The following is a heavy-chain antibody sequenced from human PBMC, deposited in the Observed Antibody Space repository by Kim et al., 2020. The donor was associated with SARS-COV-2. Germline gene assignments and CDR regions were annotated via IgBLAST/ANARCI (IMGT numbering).Heavy chain of an antibody. J-gene: IGHJ6*01. V-gene: IGHV3-9*01. CDR3: AKVIGLYSSGDYYAIDV. D-gene: IGHD3-22*01. CDR2: ISWNGTSK. Sequence: GGSLRLSCAASGFTFSGYAIHWVRQAPGKGLEWVAGISWNGTSKGYADSVKGRFTISRDNAKNSLYLQMNSLRAEDTALYYCAKVIGLYSSGDYYAIDV. CDR1: GFTFSGYA.